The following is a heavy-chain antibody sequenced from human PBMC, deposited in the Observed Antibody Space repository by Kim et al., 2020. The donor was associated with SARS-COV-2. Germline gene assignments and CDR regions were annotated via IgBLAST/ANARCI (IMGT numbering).Heavy chain of an antibody. V-gene: IGHV1-18*01. CDR2: ISAYNGNT. CDR3: ARDDWSYGYRGPYYFDY. J-gene: IGHJ4*02. D-gene: IGHD5-18*01. Sequence: ASVKVSCKASGYTFTSYGISWVRQAPGQGLEWMGWISAYNGNTNYAQKLQGRVTMTTDTSTSTAYMELRSLRSDDTAVYYCARDDWSYGYRGPYYFDYWGQGTLVTVSS. CDR1: GYTFTSYG.